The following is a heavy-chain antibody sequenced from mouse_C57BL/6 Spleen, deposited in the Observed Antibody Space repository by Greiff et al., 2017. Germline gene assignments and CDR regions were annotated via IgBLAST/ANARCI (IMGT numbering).Heavy chain of an antibody. D-gene: IGHD2-2*01. J-gene: IGHJ2*01. CDR3: ARMVTTRGSYFDY. CDR2: ISSGSSTI. Sequence: EVQLVESGGGLVKPGGSLKLSCAASGFTFSDYGMHWVRQAPEKGLEWVAYISSGSSTIYYADTVKGRFTISRDNAKNTLFLQMTSLRSEDTAMYYCARMVTTRGSYFDYWGQGTTLTVSS. CDR1: GFTFSDYG. V-gene: IGHV5-17*01.